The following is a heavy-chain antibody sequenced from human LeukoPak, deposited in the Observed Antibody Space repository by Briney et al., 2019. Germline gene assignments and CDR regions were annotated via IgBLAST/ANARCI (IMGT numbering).Heavy chain of an antibody. CDR1: GFSFSTYS. V-gene: IGHV3-48*01. J-gene: IGHJ6*03. CDR3: ARISDSFYKDV. Sequence: GGSLRLSCAASGFSFSTYSMNWVRQAPGKGLEWVSYISGSSGTIYYADSVKGRFTMSRDNAKNSLYLQMNSLRAEDTAVYYCARISDSFYKDVWGKGTTVTVSS. D-gene: IGHD2-21*01. CDR2: ISGSSGTI.